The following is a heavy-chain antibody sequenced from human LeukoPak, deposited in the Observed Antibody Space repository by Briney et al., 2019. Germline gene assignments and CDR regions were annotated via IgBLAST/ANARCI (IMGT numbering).Heavy chain of an antibody. CDR2: IYYSGST. CDR3: ARFLAGATPYYYYGMDV. Sequence: SETLSLTCTVSGGSVSSGSYYWSWIRQPPGKGLEWIGYIYYSGSTNYNPSLKSRVTISVDTSKNQFSLKLSSVTAADTAVYYCARFLAGATPYYYYGMDVWGQGTTVTVSS. J-gene: IGHJ6*02. V-gene: IGHV4-61*01. D-gene: IGHD1-26*01. CDR1: GGSVSSGSYY.